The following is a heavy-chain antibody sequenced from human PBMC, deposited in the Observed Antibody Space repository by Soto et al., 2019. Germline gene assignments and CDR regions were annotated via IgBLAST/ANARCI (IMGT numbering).Heavy chain of an antibody. V-gene: IGHV3-64*01. J-gene: IGHJ4*02. CDR3: ARVPGYYFDH. CDR1: GFTFSSYA. Sequence: EVQLVESGGGLVQPGGSLRLSCAASGFTFSSYAMHWVRQAPGKGLEYVSAISSNGGSTDYANSVKGRFTISRDNSKNTLYLQMGSLRAEDMAVYYCARVPGYYFDHWGQGTLVTVSS. CDR2: ISSNGGST.